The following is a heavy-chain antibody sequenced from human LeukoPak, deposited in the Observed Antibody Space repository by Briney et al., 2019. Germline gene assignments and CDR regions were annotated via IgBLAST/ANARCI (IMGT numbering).Heavy chain of an antibody. V-gene: IGHV1-2*02. Sequence: ASVKVSCKASGYTFTGYYMHWVRQAPGQGLEWMGWINPNSGGTKYAQKFQGRVTMTRDTSISVAYMELSRLRSDDTAVYYCAREGLGTTDVNWFDPWGQRTLVTVSS. CDR1: GYTFTGYY. CDR2: INPNSGGT. J-gene: IGHJ5*02. CDR3: AREGLGTTDVNWFDP. D-gene: IGHD4-17*01.